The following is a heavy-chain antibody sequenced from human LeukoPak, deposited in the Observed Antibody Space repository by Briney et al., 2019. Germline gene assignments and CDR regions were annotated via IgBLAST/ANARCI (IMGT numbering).Heavy chain of an antibody. D-gene: IGHD2/OR15-2a*01. V-gene: IGHV3-23*01. CDR2: IRGSGDST. CDR3: AKDRGGYYANEFDY. J-gene: IGHJ4*02. Sequence: GGSLRLSCAASGFTFNSYVMSWVRQAPGKGLEWVSAIRGSGDSTYYADSVKGRFTISRDNSKNTLYLQMNSLRAEDTAIYYCAKDRGGYYANEFDYWGQGTLVTVSS. CDR1: GFTFNSYV.